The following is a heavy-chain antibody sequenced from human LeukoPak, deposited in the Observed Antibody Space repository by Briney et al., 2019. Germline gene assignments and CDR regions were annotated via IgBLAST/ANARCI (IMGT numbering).Heavy chain of an antibody. V-gene: IGHV3-21*01. J-gene: IGHJ6*02. CDR1: GFTFSSYD. CDR2: IYSSSTYI. CDR3: VRELRGYYYGLDV. Sequence: PGGSLRLSCVAPGFTFSSYDMISVRQAPGKGLERVSSIYSSSTYIYYGNSVKGRCNNSRDNAKNSLYLQMSSLRAEGTAVYYCVRELRGYYYGLDVWGQGTTVTVSS.